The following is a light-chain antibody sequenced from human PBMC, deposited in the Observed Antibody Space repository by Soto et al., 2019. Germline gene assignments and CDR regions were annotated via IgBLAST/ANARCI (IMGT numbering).Light chain of an antibody. CDR1: SGHSSYV. CDR2: LNSDGSH. Sequence: QLVLTQSPSASASLGASVKLTCTLSSGHSSYVIAWHQQQPEKGPRYLMKLNSDGSHSKGDGIPDRFSGSSSGAERYLTISSLQSEDEADYYCQRWGTGGFYVFGPGTKLTVL. J-gene: IGLJ1*01. CDR3: QRWGTGGFYV. V-gene: IGLV4-69*01.